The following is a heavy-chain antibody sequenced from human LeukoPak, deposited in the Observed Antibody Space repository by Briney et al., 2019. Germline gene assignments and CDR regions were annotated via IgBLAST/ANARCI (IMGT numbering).Heavy chain of an antibody. D-gene: IGHD1-26*01. Sequence: GGSLRLSCAASGFTFSSYGMHWVRQAPGKGLEWVAVIWYDGSNKYYADSVKGRFTISRDNSKNTLYLQMNSLRAEDTAVYYCARDQEGAHPYYYYGMDVWGQGTTVTVSS. J-gene: IGHJ6*02. CDR2: IWYDGSNK. CDR3: ARDQEGAHPYYYYGMDV. CDR1: GFTFSSYG. V-gene: IGHV3-33*01.